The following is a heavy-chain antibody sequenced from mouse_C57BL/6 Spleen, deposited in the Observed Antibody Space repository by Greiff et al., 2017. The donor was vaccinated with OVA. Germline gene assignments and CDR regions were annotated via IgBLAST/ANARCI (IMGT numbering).Heavy chain of an antibody. CDR1: GYTFTSYW. V-gene: IGHV1-59*01. J-gene: IGHJ2*01. CDR2: IDPSDSYT. D-gene: IGHD1-1*01. Sequence: QVQLQQPGAELVRPGTSVKLSCKASGYTFTSYWMHWVKQRPGQGLEWIGVIDPSDSYTNYNQKFKGKATLTVDTSSSTAYMQISSLTSEDSAVYYCARWVGPLATVDYWGQGTTLTVSS. CDR3: ARWVGPLATVDY.